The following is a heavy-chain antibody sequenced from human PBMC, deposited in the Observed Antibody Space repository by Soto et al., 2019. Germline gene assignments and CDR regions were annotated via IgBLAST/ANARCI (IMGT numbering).Heavy chain of an antibody. CDR1: GFTFSSYA. D-gene: IGHD3-22*01. V-gene: IGHV3-23*01. CDR2: ISGSGGST. Sequence: GGSLRLSCAASGFTFSSYAMSWVRQAPGKGLEWVSAISGSGGSTYYADSVKGRFTISRDNSKNTLYLQMNSLRAGDTAVYYCAKGEGYYDSSGYSHWGQGTLVTVSS. J-gene: IGHJ4*02. CDR3: AKGEGYYDSSGYSH.